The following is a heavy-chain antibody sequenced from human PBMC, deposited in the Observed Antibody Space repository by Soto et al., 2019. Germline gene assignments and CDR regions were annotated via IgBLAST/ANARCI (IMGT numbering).Heavy chain of an antibody. CDR2: ISAYNGNT. J-gene: IGHJ6*02. Sequence: QVQLVQSGAEVKKPGASVKVSCKASGYTFTSYGISWVRQAPGQGREWMGWISAYNGNTNYAQKLQGRVTMTTDTSTSTAYMELRSLRSDDTAVYYCARDLAAAGNYSYYCMDVWGQGTTVTVSS. V-gene: IGHV1-18*01. CDR3: ARDLAAAGNYSYYCMDV. D-gene: IGHD6-13*01. CDR1: GYTFTSYG.